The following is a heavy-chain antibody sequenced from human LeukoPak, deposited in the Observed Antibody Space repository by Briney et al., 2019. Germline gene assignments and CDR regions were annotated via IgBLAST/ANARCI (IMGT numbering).Heavy chain of an antibody. J-gene: IGHJ5*02. Sequence: GASVKVSCKASGYTFTDYFMHWVRQAPGQGLEWMGWLNPNSGGTNYAQKFQGRVTMTRDTSISTAYMELSRLRSDDTAVYYCARGYYGSGSYYSYNWFDPWGQGTLVTVSS. CDR1: GYTFTDYF. CDR3: ARGYYGSGSYYSYNWFDP. D-gene: IGHD3-10*01. CDR2: LNPNSGGT. V-gene: IGHV1-2*02.